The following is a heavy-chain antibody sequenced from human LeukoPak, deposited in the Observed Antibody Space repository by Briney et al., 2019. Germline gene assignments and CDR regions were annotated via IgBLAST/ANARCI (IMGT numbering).Heavy chain of an antibody. J-gene: IGHJ4*02. V-gene: IGHV4-34*01. CDR2: INHSGST. D-gene: IGHD4-11*01. CDR1: GGSFSGYY. CDR3: ASSGTVTTPSPFDY. Sequence: SETLSLTCAVYGGSFSGYYWSWIRQPPGKGLEWIGEINHSGSTNYNPSLKSRVTISVDTSKNQFSLKLSSVTAADTAVYYCASSGTVTTPSPFDYWGQGTLVTVSS.